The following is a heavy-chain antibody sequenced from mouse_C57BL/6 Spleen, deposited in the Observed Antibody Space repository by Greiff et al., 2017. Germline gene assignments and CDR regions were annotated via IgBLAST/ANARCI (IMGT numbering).Heavy chain of an antibody. CDR1: GYAFSSYW. Sequence: VQRVESGAELVKPGASVKISCKASGYAFSSYWMNWVKQRPGKGLEWIGQIYPGDGDTNYNGKFKGKATMTADKSSSTAYMQLSSLTSEDSAVYFCARGGDYDPFAYWGQGTLVTVSA. D-gene: IGHD2-4*01. V-gene: IGHV1-80*01. CDR3: ARGGDYDPFAY. CDR2: IYPGDGDT. J-gene: IGHJ3*01.